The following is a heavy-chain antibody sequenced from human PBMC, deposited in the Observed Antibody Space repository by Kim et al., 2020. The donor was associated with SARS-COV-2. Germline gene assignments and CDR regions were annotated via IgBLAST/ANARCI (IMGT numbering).Heavy chain of an antibody. Sequence: ASVKVSCKASGYTFTSYGISWVRQAPGQGLEWMGWISAYNGNTNYAQKLQGRVTMTTDTSTSTAYMELRSLRSDDTAVYYCARDDLGSGSYYSPYFDYWGQGTLVTVSS. CDR3: ARDDLGSGSYYSPYFDY. J-gene: IGHJ4*02. CDR2: ISAYNGNT. V-gene: IGHV1-18*01. CDR1: GYTFTSYG. D-gene: IGHD3-10*01.